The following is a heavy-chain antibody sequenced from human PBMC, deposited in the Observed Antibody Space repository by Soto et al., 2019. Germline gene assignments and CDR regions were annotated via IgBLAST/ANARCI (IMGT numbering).Heavy chain of an antibody. Sequence: PSETLSLTCAVSGYSISSGYYWGWIRQPPGKGLAWSGSIYHSGSTYYNPSLKSRVTISVDTSNNQFSLKLSSVTAADTAVYYCARGSDYDSSGYRKGGWFDPWGQGTLVTVSS. CDR2: IYHSGST. J-gene: IGHJ5*02. V-gene: IGHV4-38-2*01. CDR3: ARGSDYDSSGYRKGGWFDP. D-gene: IGHD3-22*01. CDR1: GYSISSGYY.